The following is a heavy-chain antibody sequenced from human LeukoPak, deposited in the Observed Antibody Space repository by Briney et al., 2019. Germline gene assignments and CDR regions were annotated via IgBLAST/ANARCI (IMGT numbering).Heavy chain of an antibody. D-gene: IGHD6-6*01. CDR3: AMYSSSSVKGGNYYYMDV. CDR2: ISYDGSNK. V-gene: IGHV3-30*04. J-gene: IGHJ6*03. CDR1: GFTFSSYA. Sequence: PGGSLRLSCAASGFTFSSYAMHWVRQAPGKGLEWVAVISYDGSNKYYADSVKGRFTISRDNSKNTLYLQMNSLRAEDTAVYYCAMYSSSSVKGGNYYYMDVWGKGTTVTVSS.